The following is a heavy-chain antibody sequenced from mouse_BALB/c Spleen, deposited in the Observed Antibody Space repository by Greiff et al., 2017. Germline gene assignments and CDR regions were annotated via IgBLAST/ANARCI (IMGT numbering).Heavy chain of an antibody. CDR1: GDSITSGY. V-gene: IGHV3-8*02. CDR2: ISYSGST. D-gene: IGHD4-1*01. CDR3: ASSELGFYYAMDY. J-gene: IGHJ4*01. Sequence: DVKLVESGPSLVKPSQTLSLTCSVTGDSITSGYWNWIRKFPGNKLEYMGYISYSGSTYYNPSLKSRISITRDTSKNQYYLQLNSVTTEDTATYYCASSELGFYYAMDYWGQGTSVTVSS.